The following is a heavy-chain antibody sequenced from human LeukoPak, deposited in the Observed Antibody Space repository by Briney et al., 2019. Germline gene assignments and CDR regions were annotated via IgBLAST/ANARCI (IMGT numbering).Heavy chain of an antibody. CDR3: AREGIAAADTLDYYYMDV. CDR1: GYSISSGYY. Sequence: PSETLSLTCTVSGYSISSGYYWGWIRQPPGKGLEWIGSIYHSGSTYYNPSLKSRVTISVDTSKNQFSLKMSSVTAADTAVYYCAREGIAAADTLDYYYMDVWGKGTTVTISS. V-gene: IGHV4-38-2*02. CDR2: IYHSGST. J-gene: IGHJ6*03. D-gene: IGHD6-13*01.